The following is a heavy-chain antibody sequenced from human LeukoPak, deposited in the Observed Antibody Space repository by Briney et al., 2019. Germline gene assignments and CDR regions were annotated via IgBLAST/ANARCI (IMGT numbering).Heavy chain of an antibody. Sequence: GRSLRLSCAASGFTFSSYGMHWVRQAPGKGLEWVVVIWYDGTNKYYVDSVKGRFTISRDNSKNTLYLQMNSLRAEDTAVYYCASYYDSSGYYRFDYWGQGTLVTVSS. J-gene: IGHJ4*02. V-gene: IGHV3-33*01. CDR1: GFTFSSYG. D-gene: IGHD3-22*01. CDR2: IWYDGTNK. CDR3: ASYYDSSGYYRFDY.